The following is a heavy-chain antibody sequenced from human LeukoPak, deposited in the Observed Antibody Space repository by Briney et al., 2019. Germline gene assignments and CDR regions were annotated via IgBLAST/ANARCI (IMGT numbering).Heavy chain of an antibody. CDR1: GGTFSSYA. D-gene: IGHD3-22*01. CDR3: ARVFFVDYYDSSGYNWFDP. J-gene: IGHJ5*02. V-gene: IGHV1-69*01. Sequence: GASVKVSCKASGGTFSSYAISWVRQAPGQGLEWMGGIIPIFGTANYAQKFQGRVTITADESTSTAYMELSSLRSEDTAVYYCARVFFVDYYDSSGYNWFDPWGQGTLVTVSS. CDR2: IIPIFGTA.